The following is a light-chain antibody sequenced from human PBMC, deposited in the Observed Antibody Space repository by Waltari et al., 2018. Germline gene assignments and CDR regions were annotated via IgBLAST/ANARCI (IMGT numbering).Light chain of an antibody. V-gene: IGKV1-9*01. Sequence: IQLTQSPSSLSASVGDRVTITCRASQGISNYLAWYQQKPGKAPKLLIYASSTLQSGVPSRFIGSGSGTDFALPLSIRQPEDFATYYCQQLNSYQWTFGQGTKVEIK. CDR3: QQLNSYQWT. CDR2: ASS. J-gene: IGKJ1*01. CDR1: QGISNY.